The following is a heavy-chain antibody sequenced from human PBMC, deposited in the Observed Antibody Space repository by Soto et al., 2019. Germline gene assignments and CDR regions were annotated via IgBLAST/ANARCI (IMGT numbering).Heavy chain of an antibody. CDR1: GFTFSSYT. CDR2: FSASGST. J-gene: IGHJ4*02. CDR3: AKDRAAAGWGFDY. Sequence: GGSLRLSCAASGFTFSSYTMNWVRQAPGKGLEWVSAFSASGSTYFADSVKGRFTISRDNSKNTLYLQMNSLRAEDTAIYYCAKDRAAAGWGFDYWGQGTVVTVYS. V-gene: IGHV3-23*01. D-gene: IGHD6-13*01.